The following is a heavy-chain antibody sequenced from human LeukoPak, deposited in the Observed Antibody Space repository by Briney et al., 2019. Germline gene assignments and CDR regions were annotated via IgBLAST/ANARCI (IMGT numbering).Heavy chain of an antibody. CDR1: GFTFSSYE. Sequence: PGGSLRLSCAASGFTFSSYEMNWVRHAPGKGLEGVSYISSSGSSIYYADAVKGRFTISRDNAKNSLYLQMNSLRAEDTAVYYCARESPQWEPNIWFDPWGQGTLVTVSS. D-gene: IGHD1-26*01. V-gene: IGHV3-48*03. J-gene: IGHJ5*02. CDR3: ARESPQWEPNIWFDP. CDR2: ISSSGSSI.